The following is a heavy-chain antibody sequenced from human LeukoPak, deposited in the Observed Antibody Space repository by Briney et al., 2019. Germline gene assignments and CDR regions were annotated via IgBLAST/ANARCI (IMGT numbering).Heavy chain of an antibody. V-gene: IGHV4-39*01. D-gene: IGHD6-6*01. J-gene: IGHJ4*02. CDR3: ARLTDYEYSSSSFDY. Sequence: KTSETLSLTCTVSGGSIISRSYYWGWIRQPPGKGLEWIGSIYYSGSTSYNPSLKSRVTISVDTSKNQFSLKLSSVTATDTAVYYCARLTDYEYSSSSFDYWGQGTLVTVSS. CDR2: IYYSGST. CDR1: GGSIISRSYY.